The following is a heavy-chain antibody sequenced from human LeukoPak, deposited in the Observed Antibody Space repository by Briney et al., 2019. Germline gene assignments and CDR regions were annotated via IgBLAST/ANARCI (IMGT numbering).Heavy chain of an antibody. D-gene: IGHD6-19*01. J-gene: IGHJ4*02. Sequence: SETLSLTCAVSGYSISSGYYWGWIRPPPGKGLEWIGSIYHSGSTYYNPSLKSRVTISVDTYKNQFSLKLSSVTAADTAVYYCAREGGSAVAGYLFDYWGQGTLVTVSS. CDR2: IYHSGST. V-gene: IGHV4-38-2*02. CDR3: AREGGSAVAGYLFDY. CDR1: GYSISSGYY.